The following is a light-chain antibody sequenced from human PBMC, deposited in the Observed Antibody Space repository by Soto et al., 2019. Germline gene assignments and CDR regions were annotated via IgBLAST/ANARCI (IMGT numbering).Light chain of an antibody. CDR1: QSISSW. J-gene: IGKJ3*01. CDR2: DAS. V-gene: IGKV1-5*01. Sequence: DIQMTQSPSTLSASVGDRVTITCRASQSISSWLAWYQQKPGKAPKLLIYDASSLESGVPSRFXXXXXXXXXXLTISSLQPDDFATYYCQQYNSYSPGDTFGPGTKVDIK. CDR3: QQYNSYSPGDT.